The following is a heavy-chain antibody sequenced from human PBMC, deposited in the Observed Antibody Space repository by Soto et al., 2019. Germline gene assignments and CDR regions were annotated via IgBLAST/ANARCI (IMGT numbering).Heavy chain of an antibody. J-gene: IGHJ6*02. Sequence: PSETLSHTCTVSGGYSSSVDYYWTWIRQHPGKGLEWIGDISYSGNTYYNPSLKSRLTMSVDLSNNQFSLKLNSVTAADTAVFYCARIRGVYRDFGIAVWGQGITVTVS. CDR1: GGYSSSVDYY. V-gene: IGHV4-31*03. CDR3: ARIRGVYRDFGIAV. CDR2: ISYSGNT. D-gene: IGHD3-3*02.